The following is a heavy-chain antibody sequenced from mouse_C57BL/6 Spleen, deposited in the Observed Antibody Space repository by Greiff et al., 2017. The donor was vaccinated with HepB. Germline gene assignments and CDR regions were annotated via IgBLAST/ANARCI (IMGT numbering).Heavy chain of an antibody. CDR1: GYTFTSYW. J-gene: IGHJ2*01. Sequence: QVQLKQPGAELVKPGASVKVSCKASGYTFTSYWMHWVKQRPGQGLEWIGRIHPSDSDTNYNQKFKGKATLTVDKSSSTAYMQLSSLTSEDSAVYYCAIGGTYYSNGDFDYWGQGTTLTVSS. CDR2: IHPSDSDT. V-gene: IGHV1-74*01. D-gene: IGHD2-5*01. CDR3: AIGGTYYSNGDFDY.